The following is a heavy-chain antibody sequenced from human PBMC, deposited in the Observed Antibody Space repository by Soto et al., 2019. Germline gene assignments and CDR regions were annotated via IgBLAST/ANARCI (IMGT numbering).Heavy chain of an antibody. D-gene: IGHD7-27*01. J-gene: IGHJ4*02. CDR3: ARGPTGADPTTY. CDR2: INPSGGST. V-gene: IGHV1-46*01. CDR1: GYTFTSYY. Sequence: QVQLVQSGAEVKKPGASVKVSCKASGYTFTSYYMHWVRQAPGQGLEWMGIINPSGGSTSYAQKFQGRVTMTRDTSTITVYMELASLRSEDTAVYYCARGPTGADPTTYWGQGTLVTVSS.